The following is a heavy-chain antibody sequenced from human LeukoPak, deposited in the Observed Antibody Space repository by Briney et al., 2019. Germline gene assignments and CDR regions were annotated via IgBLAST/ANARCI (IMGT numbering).Heavy chain of an antibody. CDR3: AKDIGRVDTASAYMDV. J-gene: IGHJ6*03. V-gene: IGHV3-9*01. D-gene: IGHD5-18*01. CDR2: ISWNSFTI. CDR1: GFIFDDYA. Sequence: AGRSLRLSCAASGFIFDDYAMHWVRQAPGKGLEWVSSISWNSFTIGYADSVKGRFTISRDNAKNSLYLQMNSLRVEDTALYYCAKDIGRVDTASAYMDVWGKGTTVTISS.